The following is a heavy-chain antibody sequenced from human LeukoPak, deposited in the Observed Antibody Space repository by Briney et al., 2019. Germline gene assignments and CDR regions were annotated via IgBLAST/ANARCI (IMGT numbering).Heavy chain of an antibody. Sequence: AGGSLRLSCAASGFTFSDYYMSWIRQAPGKGLEWVSYISSSGSTIYYADSVKGRFTISRDNAKNSLYLQMNSLRAEDTAVYYCARLPGIAAAGWFDPWGQGTLVTVSS. J-gene: IGHJ5*02. CDR3: ARLPGIAAAGWFDP. CDR2: ISSSGSTI. D-gene: IGHD6-13*01. V-gene: IGHV3-11*01. CDR1: GFTFSDYY.